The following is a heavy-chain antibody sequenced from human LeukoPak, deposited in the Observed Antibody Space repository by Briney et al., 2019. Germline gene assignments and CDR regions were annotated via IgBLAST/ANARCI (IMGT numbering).Heavy chain of an antibody. V-gene: IGHV3-74*01. CDR3: ARACCGGDCYSDY. Sequence: GGSLRLSCAASGFTFSSYWMHWVRQAPGKGLVWVSRINSDGSSTSYADSVKGRFTISRDNAKNTLYLQMNSLRAEDTAVYYCARACCGGDCYSDYWGQGTLVTVSS. CDR1: GFTFSSYW. J-gene: IGHJ4*02. D-gene: IGHD2-21*02. CDR2: INSDGSST.